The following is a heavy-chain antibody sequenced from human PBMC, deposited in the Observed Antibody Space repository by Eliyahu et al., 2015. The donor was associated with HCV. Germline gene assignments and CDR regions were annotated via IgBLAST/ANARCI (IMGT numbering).Heavy chain of an antibody. CDR2: IYWDDEK. Sequence: QITLKESGPTLVKPTQTLTLTCSFSGFSLTTTGVGVGWIRQPPGKALEWLALIYWDDEKRYSPFLKSRLTITKDTSKKQVVLTMTNMDPVDTATYYCAHPKNAYNCFDYWGQGTLVTVSS. CDR3: AHPKNAYNCFDY. J-gene: IGHJ4*02. D-gene: IGHD5-24*01. V-gene: IGHV2-5*02. CDR1: GFSLTTTGVG.